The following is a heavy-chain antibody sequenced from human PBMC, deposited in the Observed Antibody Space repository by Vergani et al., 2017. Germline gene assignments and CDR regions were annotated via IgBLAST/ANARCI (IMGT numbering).Heavy chain of an antibody. J-gene: IGHJ3*02. CDR2: IKQDGSEK. D-gene: IGHD3-22*01. Sequence: EVQLVESGGGLVQPGGSLRLSCAASGFTFSSYWMSWVRQAPGKGLEWVANIKQDGSEKYYVDSVKGRFTISRDNAKNSLYLQMNGLRAEDTAVYYCARDTTYYYDSSGYYYGAFDIWGQGTMVTVSS. CDR3: ARDTTYYYDSSGYYYGAFDI. CDR1: GFTFSSYW. V-gene: IGHV3-7*03.